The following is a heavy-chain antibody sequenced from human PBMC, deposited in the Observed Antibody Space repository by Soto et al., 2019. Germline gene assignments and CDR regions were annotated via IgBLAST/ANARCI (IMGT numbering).Heavy chain of an antibody. CDR3: TTDDVVVPAAIANYYYYGMDV. Sequence: GGSLRLSCAASGFTFSNAWMSWVRQAPGKGLEWVGRIKSKTDGGTTDYAAPVKGRFTISRDDSKNTLYLQMNSLKTEDTAVYYCTTDDVVVPAAIANYYYYGMDVWGQGTTVTVS. V-gene: IGHV3-15*01. D-gene: IGHD2-2*01. CDR2: IKSKTDGGTT. J-gene: IGHJ6*02. CDR1: GFTFSNAW.